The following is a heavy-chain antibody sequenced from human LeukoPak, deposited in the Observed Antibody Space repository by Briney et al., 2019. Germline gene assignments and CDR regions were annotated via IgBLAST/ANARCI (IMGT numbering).Heavy chain of an antibody. CDR1: GGSISSYY. D-gene: IGHD1-14*01. V-gene: IGHV4-59*12. Sequence: SETLSLTCTVSGGSISSYYWSWIRQPPGKGLEWIGYIYYSGSTNYDPSLKSRVTISVDTSKNQFSLQLNSVTPEDTAVYYCARDEHNRGSNGMDVWGQGTTVTVSS. J-gene: IGHJ6*02. CDR3: ARDEHNRGSNGMDV. CDR2: IYYSGST.